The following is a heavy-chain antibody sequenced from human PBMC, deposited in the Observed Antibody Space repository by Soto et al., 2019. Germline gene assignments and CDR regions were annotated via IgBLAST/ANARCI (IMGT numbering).Heavy chain of an antibody. V-gene: IGHV1-2*02. CDR1: GYTFTGYY. J-gene: IGHJ6*01. Sequence: QVQLVQSGAEVKKPGASVKVSCKASGYTFTGYYMHWVRQAPGQGLEWMGWINPKSGGTNYAQKFQGRVTMTRDTSSSTAYMELSRLRSDDTAVYYCARDQSRGLRYYYYCMYVW. CDR2: INPKSGGT. CDR3: ARDQSRGLRYYYYCMYV.